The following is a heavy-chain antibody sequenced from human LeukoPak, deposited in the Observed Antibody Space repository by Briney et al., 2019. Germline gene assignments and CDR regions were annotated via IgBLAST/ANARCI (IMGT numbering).Heavy chain of an antibody. CDR1: GYSISSGYY. Sequence: SETLSLTCAVSGYSISSGYYWGCIRQPPGKGLEWIGSIYHSGSTYYNPSLKSRVTISVDTSKNQFSLKLSSVTAADTAVYYCARHFRGYGARWFDPWGQGTLVTVSS. CDR3: ARHFRGYGARWFDP. CDR2: IYHSGST. V-gene: IGHV4-38-2*01. D-gene: IGHD5-18*01. J-gene: IGHJ5*02.